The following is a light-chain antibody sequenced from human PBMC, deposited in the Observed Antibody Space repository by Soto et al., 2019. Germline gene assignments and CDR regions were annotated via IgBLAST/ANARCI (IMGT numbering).Light chain of an antibody. Sequence: QSVLTQPPSASGTPGQRVTISCSGSSSNIGSNYVSWYQQHPGKAPKVMIYEVNSRPSGVSNRFSGSKSGNTASLTISGLQAEGEADYYCCSYTSSSTLYVFGTGTKVTVL. CDR1: SSNIGSNY. J-gene: IGLJ1*01. V-gene: IGLV2-14*01. CDR3: CSYTSSSTLYV. CDR2: EVN.